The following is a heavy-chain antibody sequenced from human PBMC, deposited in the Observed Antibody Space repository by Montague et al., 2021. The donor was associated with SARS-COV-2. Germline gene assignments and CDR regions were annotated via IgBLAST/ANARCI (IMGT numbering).Heavy chain of an antibody. Sequence: YLSLSFSASGFTFSSYSMNWVRQAPGKGLEWVSYISSSSSTIYYADSVKGRFTISRDNAKNSLYLQMNSLRDEDTAVYYCARDLGLVPAMVYYYYYGMDVWGQGTTVTVSS. CDR3: ARDLGLVPAMVYYYYYGMDV. CDR2: ISSSSSTI. D-gene: IGHD5-18*01. CDR1: GFTFSSYS. V-gene: IGHV3-48*02. J-gene: IGHJ6*02.